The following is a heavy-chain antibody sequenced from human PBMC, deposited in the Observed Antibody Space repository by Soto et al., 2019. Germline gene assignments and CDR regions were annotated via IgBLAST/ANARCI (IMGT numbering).Heavy chain of an antibody. CDR3: ARVKGDTAMDLYYFDY. Sequence: GGSLRLSCGASGFTFSSYGIHWVRQAPGKGLEWVAVIWYDGSNKYYADSVKGRFTISRDNSKNTLYLQMNSLRAEDTAVYYCARVKGDTAMDLYYFDYWGQGTLVTVSS. V-gene: IGHV3-33*01. D-gene: IGHD5-18*01. J-gene: IGHJ4*02. CDR1: GFTFSSYG. CDR2: IWYDGSNK.